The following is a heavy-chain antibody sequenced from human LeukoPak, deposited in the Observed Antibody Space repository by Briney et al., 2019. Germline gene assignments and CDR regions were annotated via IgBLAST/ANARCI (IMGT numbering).Heavy chain of an antibody. CDR1: GGTFSNYA. J-gene: IGHJ4*02. CDR3: ARGPYDGTYYFDY. Sequence: ASVKVSCKASGGTFSNYAISWVRQAPGQGLEWMGRIVPIRDVTNYAQKFQGGVTITADKSTITAYMEVSSLRSEDTAVYWCARGPYDGTYYFDYWGQGTLVTVSS. D-gene: IGHD3-16*01. V-gene: IGHV1-69*04. CDR2: IVPIRDVT.